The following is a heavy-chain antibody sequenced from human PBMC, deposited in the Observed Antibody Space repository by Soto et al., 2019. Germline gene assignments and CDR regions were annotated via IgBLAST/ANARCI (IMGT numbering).Heavy chain of an antibody. CDR2: INAGNGNT. D-gene: IGHD6-19*01. CDR3: ARGRVAVAGTTFFDY. J-gene: IGHJ4*02. Sequence: GASVKVSCKASGYTFTSYAMHWVRQAPGQRLEWMGWINAGNGNTKYSQKFQGRVTITRDTSASTAYMELSSLRSEDTAVYYCARGRVAVAGTTFFDYCGQGPLVTVSS. CDR1: GYTFTSYA. V-gene: IGHV1-3*01.